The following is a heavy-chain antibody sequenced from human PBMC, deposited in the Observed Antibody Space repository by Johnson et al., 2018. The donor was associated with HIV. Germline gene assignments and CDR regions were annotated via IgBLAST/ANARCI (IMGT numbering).Heavy chain of an antibody. J-gene: IGHJ3*02. D-gene: IGHD3-22*01. V-gene: IGHV3-23*04. CDR3: AKPLPLNYYDSREDAFDI. Sequence: VQLVESGGGLVQPGGSLRLSCAASGFTFSSYWMHWVRQAPGKGLEWVSGISGSGGSTYYADSVKGRFTISRDNSKNTLYLQMNSLRAEDTAVYYCAKPLPLNYYDSREDAFDIWGQGTMVTVSS. CDR1: GFTFSSYW. CDR2: ISGSGGST.